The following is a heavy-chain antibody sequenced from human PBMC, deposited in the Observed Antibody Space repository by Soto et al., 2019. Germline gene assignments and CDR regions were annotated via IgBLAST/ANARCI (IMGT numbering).Heavy chain of an antibody. V-gene: IGHV4-4*02. CDR2: IYHIGST. CDR1: GGSISSPNL. D-gene: IGHD6-13*01. J-gene: IGHJ4*01. Sequence: QVRLQESGPGLVKPSGTLSLTCAVSGGSISSPNLWTWVRQPPGKGLEWIGEIYHIGSTTFNPSLKSRVTVSVDKSKNHFSLTLSSVTAADTAVYYCARSPRSIAAGGIDFWGQGILVTVSS. CDR3: ARSPRSIAAGGIDF.